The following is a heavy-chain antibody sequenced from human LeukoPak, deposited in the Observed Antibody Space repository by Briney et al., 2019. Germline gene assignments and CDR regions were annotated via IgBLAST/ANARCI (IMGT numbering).Heavy chain of an antibody. V-gene: IGHV4-34*01. CDR3: ARYTPSSACSGGGCHLDY. Sequence: KPGGSLRLSCAASGFTFSSYTMNWVRQPPGKGLEWIGEISHGGSTTYNPSLKSRVTISLDRSKNQLSLKLSSVTAADTAVYFCARYTPSSACSGGGCHLDYWGQGTLVTVSS. J-gene: IGHJ4*02. D-gene: IGHD2-15*01. CDR2: ISHGGST. CDR1: GFTFSSYT.